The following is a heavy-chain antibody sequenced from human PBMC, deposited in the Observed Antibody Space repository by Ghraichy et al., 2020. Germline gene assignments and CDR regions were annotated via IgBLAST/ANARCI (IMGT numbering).Heavy chain of an antibody. D-gene: IGHD3-10*01. Sequence: SGPTLVKPTETLPLTCTVSGFSLSNARMGVSWIRQPPGKALEWLAHIFSNDEKSYSTSLKSRITISKDTSKSQAVLTMTNMDPVDTATYYCARLGNRYYGSGSPNWFDPWGQGTLVTVSS. V-gene: IGHV2-26*01. CDR1: GFSLSNARMG. CDR3: ARLGNRYYGSGSPNWFDP. CDR2: IFSNDEK. J-gene: IGHJ5*02.